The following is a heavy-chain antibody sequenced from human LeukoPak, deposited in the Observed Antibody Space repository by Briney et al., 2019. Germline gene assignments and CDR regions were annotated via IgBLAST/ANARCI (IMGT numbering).Heavy chain of an antibody. CDR2: IKQDGSET. D-gene: IGHD4-17*01. CDR3: ARKAITVTTFDY. CDR1: EFTFSSYW. J-gene: IGHJ4*02. Sequence: GGSLRLSCAASEFTFSSYWMSWVRQAPGKGLEWVANIKQDGSETYYVASVKGRFTISRDNAKNSLYLQMNSLRGEDTAVYYCARKAITVTTFDYWGQGTLVTVSS. V-gene: IGHV3-7*01.